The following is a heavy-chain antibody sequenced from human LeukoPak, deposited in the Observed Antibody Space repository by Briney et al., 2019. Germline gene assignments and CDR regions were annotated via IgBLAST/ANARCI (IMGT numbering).Heavy chain of an antibody. CDR3: VRDRGEYCFDY. Sequence: PGGSLRLSCAASGFTFSSYAMSWVRQAPGKGLVWVSRIKSDGSSTDYADSVQGRFTISRDNAKNTLYLQMNSLRAEDTAVYYCVRDRGEYCFDYWGQGTLVTVSS. D-gene: IGHD3-10*01. CDR2: IKSDGSST. CDR1: GFTFSSYA. V-gene: IGHV3-74*01. J-gene: IGHJ4*02.